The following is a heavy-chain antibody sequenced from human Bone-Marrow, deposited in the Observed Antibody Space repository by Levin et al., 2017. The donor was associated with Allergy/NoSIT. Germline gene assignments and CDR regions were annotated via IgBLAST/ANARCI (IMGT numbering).Heavy chain of an antibody. Sequence: GGSLRLSCAASGFTFSDYAMHWIRQAPGKGLEWVSTISGGGHYRNYADSVKGRFTISRDNSNNTIFLQLNTLSAEDTAIYHCAKDSSPYASINWFDPWGQGTLVIVSS. CDR1: GFTFSDYA. V-gene: IGHV3-23*01. CDR2: ISGGGHYR. D-gene: IGHD2-2*01. CDR3: AKDSSPYASINWFDP. J-gene: IGHJ5*02.